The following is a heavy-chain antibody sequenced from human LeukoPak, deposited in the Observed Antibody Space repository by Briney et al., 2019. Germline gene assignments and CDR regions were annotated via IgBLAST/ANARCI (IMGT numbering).Heavy chain of an antibody. D-gene: IGHD3-3*01. CDR3: ARGYDFWSGYPGGVDY. J-gene: IGHJ4*02. V-gene: IGHV3-7*01. Sequence: PGGSLRLSCAASGFTFSSYWMSWVRQAPGKWLEWVANIKQDGSEKYYVDSVKGRFTISRDNAKNSLYLQMNSLRAEDTAVYYCARGYDFWSGYPGGVDYWGQGTLVTVSS. CDR2: IKQDGSEK. CDR1: GFTFSSYW.